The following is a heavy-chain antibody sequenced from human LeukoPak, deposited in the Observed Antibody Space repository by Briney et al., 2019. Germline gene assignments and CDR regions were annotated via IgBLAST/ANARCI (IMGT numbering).Heavy chain of an antibody. J-gene: IGHJ1*01. D-gene: IGHD3-3*01. CDR3: AQSPTYYDFWSGYYTGSKYFQH. CDR2: INHSGST. Sequence: SETLSLTCAVYGGSFSGYYWSWIRQPPGKGLEWIGEINHSGSTNYNPSLKSRVTISVDTSKNQFSLKLSSVTAADTAVYYCAQSPTYYDFWSGYYTGSKYFQHWGQGTLVTVSS. CDR1: GGSFSGYY. V-gene: IGHV4-34*01.